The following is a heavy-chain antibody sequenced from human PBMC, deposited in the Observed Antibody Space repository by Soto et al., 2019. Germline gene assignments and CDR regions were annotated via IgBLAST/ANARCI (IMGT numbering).Heavy chain of an antibody. CDR3: ARDGRAAAGYYYGMDV. D-gene: IGHD6-13*01. J-gene: IGHJ6*02. Sequence: SETLSLTCTVSGGSISSSSYYWGWIRQPPGKGLEWIGSIFYSGSTYYNPSLKSRVTISVDTSKNQFSLKLSSVTAADTAVYYCARDGRAAAGYYYGMDVWGQGTTVTVSS. CDR2: IFYSGST. V-gene: IGHV4-39*02. CDR1: GGSISSSSYY.